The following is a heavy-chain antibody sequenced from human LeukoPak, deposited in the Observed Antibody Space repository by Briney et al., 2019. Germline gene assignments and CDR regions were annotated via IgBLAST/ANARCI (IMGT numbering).Heavy chain of an antibody. Sequence: PSETLSLTCTVSGGSISSGSYYWSWIRQPAGKGLEWIGRIYTSGSTNYNPSLKSRVTISVDTSKNQFSLKLSSVTAADTAVYYCARGWLIFGVVTRFDYWGQGTLVTVSS. CDR2: IYTSGST. J-gene: IGHJ4*02. CDR3: ARGWLIFGVVTRFDY. D-gene: IGHD3-3*01. V-gene: IGHV4-61*02. CDR1: GGSISSGSYY.